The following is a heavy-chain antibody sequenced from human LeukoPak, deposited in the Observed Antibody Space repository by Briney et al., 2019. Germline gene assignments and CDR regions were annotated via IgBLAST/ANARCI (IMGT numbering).Heavy chain of an antibody. CDR2: ISTYNGYT. CDR1: GYTFTSYG. V-gene: IGHV1-18*01. Sequence: ASVQVSCKASGYTFTSYGISWVRQAPGQGLEWMGWISTYNGYTNNAQKFQDRVTMTTDTSTTTAYMQLRSLKSDDTAVYYCARDRGDYYGSGSYYALPFDYWGQGTLVTVSS. J-gene: IGHJ4*02. CDR3: ARDRGDYYGSGSYYALPFDY. D-gene: IGHD3-10*01.